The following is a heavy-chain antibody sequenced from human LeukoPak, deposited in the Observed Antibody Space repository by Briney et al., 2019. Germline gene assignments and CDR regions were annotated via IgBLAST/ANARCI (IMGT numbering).Heavy chain of an antibody. Sequence: PGGSLRLSCAASGFTVSNNCMIWVRQAPGKGLEWVSIVYIGGSTYYADSVKGRFTISRDNSKNTLFLQMNTLRAEDTAVYYCAKAGGSLQSSNSDYWGQGTLVTVSS. J-gene: IGHJ4*02. CDR1: GFTVSNNC. CDR2: VYIGGST. V-gene: IGHV3-66*01. D-gene: IGHD4-11*01. CDR3: AKAGGSLQSSNSDY.